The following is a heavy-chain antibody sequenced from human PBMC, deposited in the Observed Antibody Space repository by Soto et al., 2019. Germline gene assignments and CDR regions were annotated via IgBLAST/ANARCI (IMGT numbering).Heavy chain of an antibody. V-gene: IGHV1-69*13. D-gene: IGHD3-3*01. J-gene: IGHJ4*02. CDR2: IIPIFGTA. CDR1: RVTLSSYA. Sequence: SAKVSCKASRVTLSSYAISSACQAPGQGLEWMGRIIPIFGTANYAQKFQGRVTITADQSTSTVYMELSSQRYEERAVYYCAQQMSIFGVVVTYFDYWGQGTLVTVSP. CDR3: AQQMSIFGVVVTYFDY.